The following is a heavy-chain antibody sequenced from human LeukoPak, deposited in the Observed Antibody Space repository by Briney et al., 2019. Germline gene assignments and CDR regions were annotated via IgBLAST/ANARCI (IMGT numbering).Heavy chain of an antibody. CDR2: ISGSGGST. V-gene: IGHV3-23*01. J-gene: IGHJ6*02. Sequence: PGGSLRLSCAASGFTFSSYAMSWVRQAPGKGLEWVSAISGSGGSTYYADSVKGRFTISRDNSKNTLYLQMNSLRAEDTAVYYCARVCDYYGSGSYYWRYHYYGMDVWGQGTTVTVSS. CDR3: ARVCDYYGSGSYYWRYHYYGMDV. D-gene: IGHD3-10*01. CDR1: GFTFSSYA.